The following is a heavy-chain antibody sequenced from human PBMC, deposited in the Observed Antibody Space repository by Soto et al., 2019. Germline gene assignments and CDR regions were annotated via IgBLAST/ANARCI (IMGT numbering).Heavy chain of an antibody. D-gene: IGHD6-19*01. J-gene: IGHJ2*01. Sequence: QVQLVQSGAEVKKPGSSVKVSCKASGGTFSRYAISWLRQAPGQGLEWMGGITPMFGTANYAQKFQGRVTITADESTSTVHMELRRLRSEDTAVYYCAQTLGSAVAGPGRFDLWGRGTLVIVSA. V-gene: IGHV1-69*12. CDR2: ITPMFGTA. CDR1: GGTFSRYA. CDR3: AQTLGSAVAGPGRFDL.